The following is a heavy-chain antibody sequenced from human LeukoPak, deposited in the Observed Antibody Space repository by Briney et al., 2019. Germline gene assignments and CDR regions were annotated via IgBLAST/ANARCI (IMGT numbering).Heavy chain of an antibody. Sequence: GASVKVSCKASGYTFTNYGISWVRQAPGQGLEWMGWIIAYNGNTNYAQRLQDRVTMTTDTSTSTAYMELRSLRSDDTAVYYCARLLSDGYSPFDSWGQGTLVTVPS. CDR3: ARLLSDGYSPFDS. V-gene: IGHV1-18*01. CDR2: IIAYNGNT. J-gene: IGHJ4*02. CDR1: GYTFTNYG. D-gene: IGHD5-24*01.